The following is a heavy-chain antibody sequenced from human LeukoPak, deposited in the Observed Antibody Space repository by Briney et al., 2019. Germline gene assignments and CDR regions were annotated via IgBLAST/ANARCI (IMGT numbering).Heavy chain of an antibody. D-gene: IGHD4-23*01. CDR1: GYTCTSYG. CDR2: ISAYNGNT. Sequence: GASVKVSCKASGYTCTSYGISWVRHAPGQGLEWMGWISAYNGNTNYAQKLQGRVTMTTDTSTSTAYMELRSLRSDDTAVYYCARDLGFYGGNSNYFDYWGQGTLVTVSS. J-gene: IGHJ4*02. CDR3: ARDLGFYGGNSNYFDY. V-gene: IGHV1-18*01.